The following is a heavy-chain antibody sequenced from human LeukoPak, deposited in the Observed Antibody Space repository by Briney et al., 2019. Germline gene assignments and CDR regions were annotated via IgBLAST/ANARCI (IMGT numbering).Heavy chain of an antibody. CDR1: GGYITTYH. Sequence: PSETLSLTCTVSGGYITTYHWSWIRQPPGKGLVWIGYIFYSGNTHYNHSLKSRLHMSVDTSKNQFSLRLSSVTPADTAVYYCARDRGEGIVGTFDYWGQGTLVTVSS. J-gene: IGHJ4*02. CDR2: IFYSGNT. CDR3: ARDRGEGIVGTFDY. V-gene: IGHV4-59*01. D-gene: IGHD1-26*01.